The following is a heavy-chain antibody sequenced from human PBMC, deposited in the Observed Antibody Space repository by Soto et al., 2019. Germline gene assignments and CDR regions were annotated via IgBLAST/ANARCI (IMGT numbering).Heavy chain of an antibody. CDR2: INSDGSST. D-gene: IGHD3-10*01. V-gene: IGHV3-74*01. Sequence: RLCCASCRVTVSSYGLHVVRQAPGKGLVWVSHINSDGSSTTYADSVKGRFTISRDNTKNSMYLQMNSLRAEDTAVYYCVRIEGIWYFDLWGRGTLVTVSS. J-gene: IGHJ2*01. CDR3: VRIEGIWYFDL. CDR1: RVTVSSYG.